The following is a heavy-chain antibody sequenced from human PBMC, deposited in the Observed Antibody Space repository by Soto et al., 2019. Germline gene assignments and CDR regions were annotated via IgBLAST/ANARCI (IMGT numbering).Heavy chain of an antibody. CDR3: ARMSLWVGLDS. J-gene: IGHJ4*02. V-gene: IGHV3-23*01. CDR1: GFTFSNYV. D-gene: IGHD3-10*01. Sequence: PGGSLRLSCAASGFTFSNYVMSWVRQAPGKGLEWVSSISASGGSTYFADSVKGRLTISRDNSKNTLYLQLNSLRADDTAVYYCARMSLWVGLDSWGQGSVVTVSS. CDR2: ISASGGST.